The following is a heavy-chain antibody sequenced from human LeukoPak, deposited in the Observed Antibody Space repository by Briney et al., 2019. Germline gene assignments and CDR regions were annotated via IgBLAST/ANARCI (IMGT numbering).Heavy chain of an antibody. V-gene: IGHV1-2*05. Sequence: ASVKVSCKTSGYTFTGYYMHWVRQAPGQGLEWMGRINPNTGGTNYAQKFQGRVTMTSDTSISTAYMELSSLKSDDTDMYYCARAPMIVVVFPPRLDFWGQGTLVTVSS. D-gene: IGHD3-22*01. CDR1: GYTFTGYY. CDR2: INPNTGGT. J-gene: IGHJ4*02. CDR3: ARAPMIVVVFPPRLDF.